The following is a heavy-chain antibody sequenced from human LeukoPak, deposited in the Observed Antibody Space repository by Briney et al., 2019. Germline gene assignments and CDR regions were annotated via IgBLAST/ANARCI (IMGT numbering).Heavy chain of an antibody. D-gene: IGHD3-22*01. CDR3: ARGSMIGELDY. V-gene: IGHV4-34*01. CDR2: INHSGST. Sequence: SETLSLTCAVYGGSFSGYYWSWIRQPPGKGLEWIGEINHSGSTNYNPSLKSRVTISVDTPKNQFSLKLSSVTAADTAVYYCARGSMIGELDYWGQGTLVTVSS. CDR1: GGSFSGYY. J-gene: IGHJ4*02.